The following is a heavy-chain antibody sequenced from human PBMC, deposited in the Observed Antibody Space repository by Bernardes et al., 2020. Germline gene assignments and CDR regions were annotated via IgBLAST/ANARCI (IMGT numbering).Heavy chain of an antibody. V-gene: IGHV4-30-4*01. Sequence: SETLSLTCTVSGGSISSGDYYWSWIRQPPGKGLEWIGYIYYSGSTYYNPSLKSRVTISVDTSKNQFSLKLSSVTAADTAVYYCARDRVTTVTDYYYYGMDVWGQGTTVTVSS. CDR3: ARDRVTTVTDYYYYGMDV. D-gene: IGHD4-17*01. J-gene: IGHJ6*02. CDR1: GGSISSGDYY. CDR2: IYYSGST.